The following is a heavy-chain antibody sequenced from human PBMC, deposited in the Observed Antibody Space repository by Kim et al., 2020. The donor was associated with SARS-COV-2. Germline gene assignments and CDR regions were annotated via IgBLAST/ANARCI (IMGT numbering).Heavy chain of an antibody. Sequence: SETLSLTCTVSGGSVSSGSYYWSWIRQPPGKGLEWIGYIYYSGSTNYNPSLKSRVTISVDTSKNQFSLKLSSVTAADTAVYYCASLPDKTYYDILTGVLGGYYGMDVWGQGTTVTVSS. CDR2: IYYSGST. CDR1: GGSVSSGSYY. V-gene: IGHV4-61*01. D-gene: IGHD3-9*01. J-gene: IGHJ6*02. CDR3: ASLPDKTYYDILTGVLGGYYGMDV.